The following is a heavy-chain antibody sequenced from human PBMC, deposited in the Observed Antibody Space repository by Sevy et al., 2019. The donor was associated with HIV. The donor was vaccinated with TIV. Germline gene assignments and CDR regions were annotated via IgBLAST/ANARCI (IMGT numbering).Heavy chain of an antibody. CDR2: KESGGQT. CDR1: GFSVSSYY. J-gene: IGHJ4*02. Sequence: GGSLRLSCAASGFSVSSYYMGWVRQAPGKGLEWVSTKESGGQTYYADSVRGRFTIARDESANNLFLQLNNLRAEDTGVYYCARMTCTWSIDSRGQGTLVTVSS. D-gene: IGHD3-9*01. V-gene: IGHV3-53*01. CDR3: ARMTCTWSIDS.